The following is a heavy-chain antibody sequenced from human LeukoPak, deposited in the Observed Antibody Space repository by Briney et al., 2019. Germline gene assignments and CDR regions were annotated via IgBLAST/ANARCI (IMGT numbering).Heavy chain of an antibody. CDR2: IRSKTNNYAT. D-gene: IGHD3-10*01. J-gene: IGHJ4*02. Sequence: GGSRRLSCVASGFTFSGSAIHWVRQASGKGLESVGHIRSKTNNYATAYAASVKGRFTISRDNAENSVYLQMNNLRVEDTAIYFCARGWDAGSSLWGQGTLVTVSS. V-gene: IGHV3-73*01. CDR1: GFTFSGSA. CDR3: ARGWDAGSSL.